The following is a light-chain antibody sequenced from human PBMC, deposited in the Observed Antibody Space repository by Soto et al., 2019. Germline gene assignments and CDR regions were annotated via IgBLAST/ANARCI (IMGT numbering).Light chain of an antibody. J-gene: IGKJ3*01. Sequence: EIVMTQSPATLSVFPGERATLPCRASQSVSSNLAWYQQKPGQAPRLLIYGASTRATGIPARFSGSGSGTEFTLTISSLQSEDFAVYYCQQYNNWPLTFGPGTKVDIK. CDR3: QQYNNWPLT. V-gene: IGKV3-15*01. CDR1: QSVSSN. CDR2: GAS.